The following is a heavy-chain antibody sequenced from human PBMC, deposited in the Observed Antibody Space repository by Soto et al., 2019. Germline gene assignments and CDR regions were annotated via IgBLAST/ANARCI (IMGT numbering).Heavy chain of an antibody. Sequence: EVQLLESGGGLVQPGGSLRLSCAASGFTFSSYAMSWVHQAPGKGLEWVSAISGSGGSTYYADSVKGRCTISRDNSKNTLYLQMNSLRAEDTAVYYCAKDYCSGGSCYVDWGQGTLVTVSS. V-gene: IGHV3-23*01. CDR3: AKDYCSGGSCYVD. CDR1: GFTFSSYA. CDR2: ISGSGGST. D-gene: IGHD2-15*01. J-gene: IGHJ4*02.